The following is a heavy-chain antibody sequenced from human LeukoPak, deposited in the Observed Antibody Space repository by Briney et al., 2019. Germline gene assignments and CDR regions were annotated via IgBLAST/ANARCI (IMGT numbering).Heavy chain of an antibody. CDR1: GFTFGSYA. CDR3: AKGDTMAARYYFDY. Sequence: GGSLRLSCAASGFTFGSYAMSWVRQAPGKGLEWVSAISGSGGSTYYADSVKGRFTISRDNSKNTLYLQMNSLSAEDTAVYYCAKGDTMAARYYFDYWGQGTLVTVSS. D-gene: IGHD3-10*01. V-gene: IGHV3-23*01. J-gene: IGHJ4*02. CDR2: ISGSGGST.